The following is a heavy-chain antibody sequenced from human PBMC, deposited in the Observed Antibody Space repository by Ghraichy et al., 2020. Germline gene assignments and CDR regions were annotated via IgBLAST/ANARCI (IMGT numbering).Heavy chain of an antibody. J-gene: IGHJ4*02. D-gene: IGHD2-15*01. V-gene: IGHV3-11*01. CDR1: GFTFSDYY. CDR3: ARDRCSGGSCYRVLSADY. CDR2: ISSSGSTI. Sequence: GESLNISCAASGFTFSDYYMSWIRQAPGKGLEWVSYISSSGSTIYYADSVKGRFTISRDNAKNSLYLQMNSLRAEDTAVYYCARDRCSGGSCYRVLSADYWGQGTLVTVSS.